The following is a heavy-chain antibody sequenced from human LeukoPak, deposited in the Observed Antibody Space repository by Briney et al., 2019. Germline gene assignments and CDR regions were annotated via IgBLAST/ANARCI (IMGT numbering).Heavy chain of an antibody. D-gene: IGHD1-26*01. CDR3: ARDLGMVGATRGMLGY. CDR1: GYTFTGYY. V-gene: IGHV1-2*06. J-gene: IGHJ4*02. Sequence: ASVKVSCKASGYTFTGYYMHWVRQAPGQGLEWMGRINPNSGGTNYAQKFQGRVTMTRDTSISTAYMELSRLRSDDTAVYYCARDLGMVGATRGMLGYWGQGTLVTVSS. CDR2: INPNSGGT.